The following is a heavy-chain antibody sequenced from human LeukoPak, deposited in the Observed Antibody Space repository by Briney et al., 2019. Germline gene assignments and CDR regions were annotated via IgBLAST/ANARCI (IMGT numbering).Heavy chain of an antibody. CDR3: ARDLKSWGGVLSY. CDR1: GFTFSSYA. CDR2: ISYDGSNK. D-gene: IGHD7-27*01. V-gene: IGHV3-30-3*01. J-gene: IGHJ4*02. Sequence: GRSLRLSCAASGFTFSSYAMHWVRQAPGKGLEWVAVISYDGSNKYYADSVKGRFTISRDNSKNTLYLQMNSLRAEDTAVYYCARDLKSWGGVLSYWGQGTLVTVSS.